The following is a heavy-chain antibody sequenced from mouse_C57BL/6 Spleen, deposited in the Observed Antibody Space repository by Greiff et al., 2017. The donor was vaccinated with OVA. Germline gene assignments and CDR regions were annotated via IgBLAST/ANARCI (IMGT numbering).Heavy chain of an antibody. D-gene: IGHD2-1*01. CDR1: GYTFTDYY. J-gene: IGHJ4*01. CDR3: AKPYGNYADYAMDY. CDR2: INPNNGGT. Sequence: VQLQQSGPELVKPGASVEISCKASGYTFTDYYMNWVKQSHGKSLEWIGDINPNNGGTSYNQKFKGKATLTVDKSSSTAYMELRSLTSEDSAVYYCAKPYGNYADYAMDYWGQGTSVTVSS. V-gene: IGHV1-26*01.